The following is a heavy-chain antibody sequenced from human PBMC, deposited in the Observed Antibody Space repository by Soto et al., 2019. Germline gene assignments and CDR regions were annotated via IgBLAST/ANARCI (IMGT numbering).Heavy chain of an antibody. Sequence: QVQLVESGGGVVQPGRSLRLSCAASGLTFSAAGMHWVRQAPGKGLEWVAFIANDGRSESYADSVKGRFTISRDNSQNSLYLQMNGLRAEDTAGYYCAKDKGRTAIDYWDQGTLVSVSS. V-gene: IGHV3-30*18. CDR3: AKDKGRTAIDY. CDR1: GLTFSAAG. CDR2: IANDGRSE. J-gene: IGHJ4*02.